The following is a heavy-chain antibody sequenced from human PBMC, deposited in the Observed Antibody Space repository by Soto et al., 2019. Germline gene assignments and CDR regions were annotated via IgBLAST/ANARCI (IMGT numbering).Heavy chain of an antibody. Sequence: QVQLVQSGAEVKKPGASVKVSCTTSGCTFTSYDINWVRQATGQGLEWVGWMNPNSGHTGYAQKFQGRVIMTRNTSISTAYMELSSLRYEDTAVYYCARMYSGGFDNSFDPWGQGTLVTVSS. CDR3: ARMYSGGFDNSFDP. V-gene: IGHV1-8*01. J-gene: IGHJ5*02. D-gene: IGHD6-19*01. CDR2: MNPNSGHT. CDR1: GCTFTSYD.